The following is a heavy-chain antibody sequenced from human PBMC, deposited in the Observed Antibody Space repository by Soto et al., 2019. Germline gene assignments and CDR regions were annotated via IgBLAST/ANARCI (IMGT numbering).Heavy chain of an antibody. V-gene: IGHV1-18*01. CDR2: ISAYNGNT. J-gene: IGHJ6*02. Sequence: QVQLVQSGGEVKKPGASVKVSCRASGYTFSNYAITWVRQAPGQGLEWMGWISAYNGNTNYAQKLQGRVTMTTDTSTYTVYMELRSLRYDDTAVYYCAREGLLPYYYYGMDVWGQGNTVTVSS. CDR1: GYTFSNYA. D-gene: IGHD2-15*01. CDR3: AREGLLPYYYYGMDV.